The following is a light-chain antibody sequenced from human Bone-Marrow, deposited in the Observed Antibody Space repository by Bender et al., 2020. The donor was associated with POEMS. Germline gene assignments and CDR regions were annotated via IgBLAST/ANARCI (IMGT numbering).Light chain of an antibody. V-gene: IGLV2-14*01. CDR3: SSYTSTITVV. J-gene: IGLJ2*01. CDR1: SSDIGPYNY. CDR2: DVS. Sequence: QSALTQPASVSGSPGQSITISCTGTSSDIGPYNYVSWYQQPPGRAPKLIIFDVSKRPSGVSNRFSGSKSGNTASLTISGLQSEDEADYYCSSYTSTITVVFGGGTKLTVL.